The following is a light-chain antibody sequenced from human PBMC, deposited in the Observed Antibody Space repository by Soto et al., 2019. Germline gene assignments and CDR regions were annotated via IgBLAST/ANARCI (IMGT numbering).Light chain of an antibody. CDR1: QGISNY. J-gene: IGKJ4*01. CDR2: AAS. Sequence: TQMTQSRSSLSASAGDRVTISSRASQGISNYLAWYQQIPGKVPKLLIYAASTLQSGVPSRFSGSGSGTDFTLTIGSLQPEDFATYYCQQSYSIPLTVGGGTKVDIK. CDR3: QQSYSIPLT. V-gene: IGKV1-27*01.